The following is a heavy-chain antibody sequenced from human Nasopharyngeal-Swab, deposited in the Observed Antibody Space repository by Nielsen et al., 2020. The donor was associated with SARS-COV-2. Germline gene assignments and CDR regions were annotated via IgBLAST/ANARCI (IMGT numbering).Heavy chain of an antibody. Sequence: GESLKISCAASGFTFRSYAISWVRQAPGKGLEWVSYISSSGSTIYYADSVKGRFTISRDNAKNSLYLQMNSLRAEDTAVYYCARASEWAFDIWGQGTMVTVSS. CDR1: GFTFRSYA. CDR3: ARASEWAFDI. CDR2: ISSSGSTI. V-gene: IGHV3-48*03. J-gene: IGHJ3*02. D-gene: IGHD3-3*01.